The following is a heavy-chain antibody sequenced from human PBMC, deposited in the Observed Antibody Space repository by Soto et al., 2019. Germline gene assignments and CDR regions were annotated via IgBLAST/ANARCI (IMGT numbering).Heavy chain of an antibody. CDR1: GFTFSSYG. V-gene: IGHV3-30*03. D-gene: IGHD5-12*01. Sequence: PGGSLRLSCAASGFTFSSYGMHWVRQTPGKGLEWVAFISYDGSTKYHADSVKGRFTISRDNSKNTLYLEMNSLRTEDTAVFFCAREGDIGTIGSSPDYWGQGTQVTSPQ. CDR2: ISYDGSTK. J-gene: IGHJ4*02. CDR3: AREGDIGTIGSSPDY.